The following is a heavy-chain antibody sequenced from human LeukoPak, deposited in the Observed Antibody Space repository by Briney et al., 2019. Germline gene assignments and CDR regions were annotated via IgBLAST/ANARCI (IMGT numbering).Heavy chain of an antibody. D-gene: IGHD3-9*01. J-gene: IGHJ6*02. V-gene: IGHV3-53*01. CDR2: IYSGGST. CDR1: GFTVSSNY. Sequence: GGSLRLSRAASGFTVSSNYMSWVRQAPGKGLEWVSVIYSGGSTYYADSVKGRFTISRDNAKNSLYLQMNSLRAEDTAVYYCARPTYDILTGWYYYYGMDVWGQGTTVTVSS. CDR3: ARPTYDILTGWYYYYGMDV.